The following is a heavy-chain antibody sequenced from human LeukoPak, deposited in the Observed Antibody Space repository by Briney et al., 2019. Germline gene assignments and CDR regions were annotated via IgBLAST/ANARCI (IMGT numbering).Heavy chain of an antibody. V-gene: IGHV4-59*01. J-gene: IGHJ3*02. Sequence: PGGSLRLSCAASGFTFSSYEMNWVRQAPGKGLEWIGYIYYSGSTNYNPSLKSRVTISVDTSKNQFSLKLSSVTAADTAVYYCVRDDGYSSNWYPDAFDIWGQGTKVTVSS. CDR1: GFTFSSYE. D-gene: IGHD6-13*01. CDR2: IYYSGST. CDR3: VRDDGYSSNWYPDAFDI.